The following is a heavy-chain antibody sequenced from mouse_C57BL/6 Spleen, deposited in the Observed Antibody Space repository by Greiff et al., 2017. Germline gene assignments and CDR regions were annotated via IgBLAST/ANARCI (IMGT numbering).Heavy chain of an antibody. CDR2: IDPSDSYT. V-gene: IGHV1-69*01. D-gene: IGHD2-3*01. J-gene: IGHJ2*01. Sequence: VQLQQPGAELVMPGASVKLSCKASGYTFTSYWMHWVKQRPGQGLEWIGEIDPSDSYTNYNQKFKGKSTLTVDKSSSTAYMQLSSLTSEDSAVYYCARSLDGYYPFFDYWGQGTTLTVSS. CDR1: GYTFTSYW. CDR3: ARSLDGYYPFFDY.